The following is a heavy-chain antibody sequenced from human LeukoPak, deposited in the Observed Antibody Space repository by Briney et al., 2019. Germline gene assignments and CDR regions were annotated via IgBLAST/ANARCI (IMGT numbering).Heavy chain of an antibody. CDR3: AKAEGKNPSGGRWLD. CDR2: ISGSCGYK. V-gene: IGHV3-23*01. D-gene: IGHD6-19*01. CDR1: GLSFSTYA. J-gene: IGHJ4*02. Sequence: GGSLRLSRARSGLSFSTYAMTWVRPAPRVGLGSVSAISGSCGYKYYADPVKGRFTISRDNSKNTLYLQMNSPEAEDTAIYCCAKAEGKNPSGGRWLDWGQGTLVTVSS.